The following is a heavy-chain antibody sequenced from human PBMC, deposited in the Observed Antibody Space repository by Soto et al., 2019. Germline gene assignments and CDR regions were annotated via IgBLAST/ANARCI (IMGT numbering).Heavy chain of an antibody. Sequence: VPLVESGGGLVQPGGSMRLSCAASGFTVSNNFMSWVRQAPGKGLEWVAVIKNSAGTDYADSVKGRFTISTDNSRNTQYLQMNSLRAEDTAVYYCVRDFLGVAASWVAFEIWGQGTKVTVSP. V-gene: IGHV3-66*01. D-gene: IGHD6-19*01. CDR3: VRDFLGVAASWVAFEI. CDR2: IKNSAGT. J-gene: IGHJ3*02. CDR1: GFTVSNNF.